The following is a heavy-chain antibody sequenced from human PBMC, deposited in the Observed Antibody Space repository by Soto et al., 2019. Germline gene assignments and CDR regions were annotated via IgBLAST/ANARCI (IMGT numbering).Heavy chain of an antibody. CDR1: GDTFTPYD. CDR3: ARGRASGSYYLLDY. CDR2: ITPNSGNI. J-gene: IGHJ4*02. V-gene: IGHV1-8*01. D-gene: IGHD3-10*01. Sequence: ASVKVSCKASGDTFTPYDINWVRQATGHGLEWMGWITPNSGNIGYAQRFQGRVTMTRDTAIRTAYMEVSSLRSDDTAVYYCARGRASGSYYLLDYWGQGTLVTVSS.